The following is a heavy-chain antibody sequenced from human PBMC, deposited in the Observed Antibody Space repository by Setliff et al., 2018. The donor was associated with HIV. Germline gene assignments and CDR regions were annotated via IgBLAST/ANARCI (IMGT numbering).Heavy chain of an antibody. Sequence: PSQTLSLTCAISGDSVSSNTAAWNWIRQSPSRGLEWLGRTYYRSKWSNDYAVSVKSRITIHPDTSKNHFSLQLNSVTPEDTAVYFFARGGDWDYDYYMDVWDKGTTVTVSS. CDR3: ARGGDWDYDYYMDV. CDR2: TYYRSKWSN. V-gene: IGHV6-1*01. CDR1: GDSVSSNTAA. D-gene: IGHD3-16*01. J-gene: IGHJ6*03.